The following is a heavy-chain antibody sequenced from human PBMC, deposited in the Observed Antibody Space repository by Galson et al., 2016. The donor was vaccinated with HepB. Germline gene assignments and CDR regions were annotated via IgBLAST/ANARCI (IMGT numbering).Heavy chain of an antibody. CDR3: AKDEGFYNGMDF. CDR1: GGSVSSASHY. Sequence: ETLSLTCTVSGGSVSSASHYWSWVRQPTGKGLEWIGYISDSESTNYNPSLKGRVTISLDRSKNQFSLRLNSVIAADTAVYYCAKDEGFYNGMDFWGQGTTGNVS. CDR2: ISDSEST. J-gene: IGHJ6*02. V-gene: IGHV4-61*01. D-gene: IGHD2-2*02.